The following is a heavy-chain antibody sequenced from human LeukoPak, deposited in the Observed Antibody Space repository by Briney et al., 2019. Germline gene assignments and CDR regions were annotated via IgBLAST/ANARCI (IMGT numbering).Heavy chain of an antibody. CDR2: ISGSGGST. D-gene: IGHD3-22*01. CDR3: AKDFSSGYYLGWFDP. V-gene: IGHV3-23*01. J-gene: IGHJ5*02. Sequence: GVSLRLSCAASGFTFSSYAMSWVRQAPGKGLEWVSAISGSGGSTYYADSVKGRFTISRDNSKNTLYLQMNSLRAEDTAVYYCAKDFSSGYYLGWFDPWGQGTLVTVSS. CDR1: GFTFSSYA.